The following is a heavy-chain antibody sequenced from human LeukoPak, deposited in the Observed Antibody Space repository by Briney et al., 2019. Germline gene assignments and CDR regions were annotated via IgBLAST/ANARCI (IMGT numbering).Heavy chain of an antibody. CDR3: ARDGCGGDCYSDY. CDR2: ISSSSSYI. Sequence: KPGGSLRLSCVVSGFTFSSYSMNWVRQAPGKGREWVSSISSSSSYIYYADSVKGRFTISRDNARNSLYLQMNSLRAEDTAVYYCARDGCGGDCYSDYWGQGTLVTVSS. D-gene: IGHD2-21*02. J-gene: IGHJ4*02. CDR1: GFTFSSYS. V-gene: IGHV3-21*01.